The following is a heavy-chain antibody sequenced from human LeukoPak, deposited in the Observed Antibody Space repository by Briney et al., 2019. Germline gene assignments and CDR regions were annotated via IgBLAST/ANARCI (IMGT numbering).Heavy chain of an antibody. CDR2: ISGSGGST. CDR1: GFTFSSYA. Sequence: GGSLRLSCAASGFTFSSYAMSWVRQAPGKGLGWVSAISGSGGSTHYADSVKGRFTISRDNSKNTLYLQMNSLRAEDTAVYYCAKSRITMIVVAPRYWGQGTLVTVSS. V-gene: IGHV3-23*01. CDR3: AKSRITMIVVAPRY. J-gene: IGHJ4*02. D-gene: IGHD3-22*01.